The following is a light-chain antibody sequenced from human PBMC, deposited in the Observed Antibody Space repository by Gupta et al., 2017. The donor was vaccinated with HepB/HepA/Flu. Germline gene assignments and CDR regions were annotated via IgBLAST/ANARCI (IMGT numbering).Light chain of an antibody. V-gene: IGLV1-47*01. CDR3: AAWDGSLSTVL. CDR2: RND. Sequence: QSVLNQPPSASGTPGQRVTISCSGSSSNIGSNYVAWYQQLPGTAPKLLIYRNDQRPSGVPDRFSGSKSGTSASLAISGLRSEDEADYYCAAWDGSLSTVLFGGVTKLTVL. J-gene: IGLJ2*01. CDR1: SSNIGSNY.